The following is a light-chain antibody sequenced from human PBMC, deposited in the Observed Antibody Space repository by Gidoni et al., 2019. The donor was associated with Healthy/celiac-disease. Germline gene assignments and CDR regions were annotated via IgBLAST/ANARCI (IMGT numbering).Light chain of an antibody. V-gene: IGLV1-44*01. CDR2: SNN. CDR3: AAWDDSLSEV. Sequence: QSVLTQPPSASGTPGQSVTISCSGSSSNIGGTTVHCYQHPPATPPNTLIYSNNHRPSGVPVRFPGSKSGTSASLAISGLQSEDEADYYCAAWDDSLSEVFGGGTKLTVL. CDR1: SSNIGGTT. J-gene: IGLJ3*02.